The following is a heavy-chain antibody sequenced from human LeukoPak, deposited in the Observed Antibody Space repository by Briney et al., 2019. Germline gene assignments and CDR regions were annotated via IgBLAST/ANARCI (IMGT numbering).Heavy chain of an antibody. CDR3: AKRGVVIRVILVGFYKEAYYFDS. CDR2: ISSSAGGT. J-gene: IGHJ4*02. CDR1: GITLSNYG. V-gene: IGHV3-23*01. Sequence: GGSLRLSCAVSGITLSNYGMSWVRQAPGKGLEWVAGISSSAGGTYYADSVKGRFTISRDNAKNTLYLQLNNLRAEDTAVYFCAKRGVVIRVILVGFYKEAYYFDSWGQGALVTVSS. D-gene: IGHD3-22*01.